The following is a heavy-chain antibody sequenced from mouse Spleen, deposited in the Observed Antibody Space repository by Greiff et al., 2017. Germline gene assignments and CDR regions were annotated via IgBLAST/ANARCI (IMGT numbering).Heavy chain of an antibody. CDR3: ARAYYGNYVGAMDY. D-gene: IGHD2-10*01. J-gene: IGHJ4*01. CDR1: GFTFSDYG. V-gene: IGHV5-17*01. CDR2: ISSGSSTI. Sequence: EVKLVESGGGLVKPGGSLKLSCAASGFTFSDYGMHWVRQAPEKGLEWVAYISSGSSTIYYADTVKGRFTISRDNAKNTLFLQMTSLRSEDTAMYYCARAYYGNYVGAMDYWGQGTSVTVSS.